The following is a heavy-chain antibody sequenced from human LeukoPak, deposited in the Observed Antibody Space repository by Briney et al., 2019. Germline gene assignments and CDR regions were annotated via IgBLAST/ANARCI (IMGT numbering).Heavy chain of an antibody. D-gene: IGHD3-10*01. V-gene: IGHV5-51*01. Sequence: GESLKISCKTSGYIFTHYWIGWVRQMPGKGLEFMGIIYPGDSDTRYSPSFQGQVTISADKSINTAYLQWSSLQASDTGMYYCARDDYGSGSSFHIWGQGTMVTVSP. J-gene: IGHJ3*02. CDR1: GYIFTHYW. CDR2: IYPGDSDT. CDR3: ARDDYGSGSSFHI.